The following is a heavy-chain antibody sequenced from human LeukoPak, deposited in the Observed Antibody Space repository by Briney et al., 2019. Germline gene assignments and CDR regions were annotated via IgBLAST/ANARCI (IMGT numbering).Heavy chain of an antibody. CDR3: IKEHYTVTTFTFDY. CDR2: ISVSGGTT. CDR1: GFTFNNFG. Sequence: GGSLGLSCAASGFTFNNFGMTWVRQPPGKGLEWVSTISVSGGTTYYADSVKGRFTISRDNSKNAVYLQMNSLRAEDTAIYYCIKEHYTVTTFTFDYWGQGTLVTVSS. V-gene: IGHV3-23*01. J-gene: IGHJ4*02. D-gene: IGHD4-17*01.